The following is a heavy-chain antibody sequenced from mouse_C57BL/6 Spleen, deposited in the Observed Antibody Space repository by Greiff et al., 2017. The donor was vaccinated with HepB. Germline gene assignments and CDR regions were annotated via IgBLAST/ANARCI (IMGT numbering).Heavy chain of an antibody. CDR2: ISYDGSN. Sequence: ESGPGLVKPSQSLSLTCSVTGYSITSGYYWNWIRQFPGNKLEWIGYISYDGSNNYNPSLKNRISITRDTSKNQSFLKLNSVTTEDTATYYCARADYGSRGFDYWGQGTTLTVSS. V-gene: IGHV3-6*01. CDR3: ARADYGSRGFDY. D-gene: IGHD1-1*01. J-gene: IGHJ2*01. CDR1: GYSITSGYY.